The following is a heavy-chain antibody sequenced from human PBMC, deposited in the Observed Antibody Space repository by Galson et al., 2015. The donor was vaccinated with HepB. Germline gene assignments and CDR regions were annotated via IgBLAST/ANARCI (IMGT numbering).Heavy chain of an antibody. CDR2: IIPISGTT. J-gene: IGHJ5*02. CDR1: GGTLSDFD. CDR3: ARNYNGVKYYYGSMRVFDNWFDP. Sequence: SVKVSCKASGGTLSDFDISWVRQAPGQGLEWMGGIIPISGTTNYAQKFQGRVTITADESTSTVYMELGRLRSEDTAIYYCARNYNGVKYYYGSMRVFDNWFDPWGQGTLVTVFS. V-gene: IGHV1-69*13. D-gene: IGHD3-10*01.